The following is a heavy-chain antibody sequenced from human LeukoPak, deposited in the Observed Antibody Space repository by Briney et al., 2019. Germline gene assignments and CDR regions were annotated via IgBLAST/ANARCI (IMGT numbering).Heavy chain of an antibody. CDR2: IYHSGST. D-gene: IGHD3-22*01. CDR3: ARLSTYYYDSSGYAGDAFDI. J-gene: IGHJ3*02. Sequence: SQTLSLTCAVSGGSISGGGYSWSWIRQPPGKGLEWIGYIYHSGSTYYNPSLKSRVTISVDKSKNQFSLKLSSVTAADTAVYYCARLSTYYYDSSGYAGDAFDIWGQGTMVTVSS. V-gene: IGHV4-30-2*01. CDR1: GGSISGGGYS.